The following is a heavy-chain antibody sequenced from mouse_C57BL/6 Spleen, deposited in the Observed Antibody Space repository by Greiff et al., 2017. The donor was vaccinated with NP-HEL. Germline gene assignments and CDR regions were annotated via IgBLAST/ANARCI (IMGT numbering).Heavy chain of an antibody. CDR1: GYTFTSYW. Sequence: VQLQQPGAELVKPGASVKVSCKASGYTFTSYWMHWVKQRPGQGLEWIGRIHPSDSDTNYNQKFKGKATLTVDKSSSTAYMQRSSLTSEDSAVYYCATPSTMVTTTGFDYWGQGTTLTVSS. CDR2: IHPSDSDT. CDR3: ATPSTMVTTTGFDY. V-gene: IGHV1-74*01. D-gene: IGHD2-2*01. J-gene: IGHJ2*01.